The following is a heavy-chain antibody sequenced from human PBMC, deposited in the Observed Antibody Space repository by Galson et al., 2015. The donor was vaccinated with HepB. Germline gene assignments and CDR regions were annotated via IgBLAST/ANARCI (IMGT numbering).Heavy chain of an antibody. CDR1: GFTFDDYA. D-gene: IGHD5-12*01. V-gene: IGHV3-9*01. CDR3: AKDIGRGYSGYGNYYYYGMDV. CDR2: ISWNSGSI. Sequence: SLRLSCAASGFTFDDYAMHWVRQAPGKGLEWVSGISWNSGSIGYADSVKGRFTISRDNAKNSLYLQMNSLRAEDTALYYCAKDIGRGYSGYGNYYYYGMDVWGQGTTVTVSS. J-gene: IGHJ6*02.